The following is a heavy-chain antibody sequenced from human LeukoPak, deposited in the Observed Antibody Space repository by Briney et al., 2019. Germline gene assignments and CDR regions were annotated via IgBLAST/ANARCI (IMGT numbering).Heavy chain of an antibody. Sequence: PGGSLSLSCAASAFTFSSSAMSWVRQAPGEGLEWVSIISGAGDYTYHADSVKGRFTISRDNSRNTLYLQMNSLRADETSVYYCAKGGQVIPTSRVFYLWGQGTLVTVSS. CDR2: ISGAGDYT. V-gene: IGHV3-23*01. CDR1: AFTFSSSA. D-gene: IGHD3-16*02. J-gene: IGHJ5*02. CDR3: AKGGQVIPTSRVFYL.